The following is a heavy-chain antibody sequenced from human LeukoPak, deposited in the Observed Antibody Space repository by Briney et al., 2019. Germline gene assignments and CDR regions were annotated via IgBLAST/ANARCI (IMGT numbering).Heavy chain of an antibody. V-gene: IGHV1-24*01. Sequence: ASVKVSCKVSGYTLFELPIHWVRQVPGKGLEWMGSFDPEDGEPIYAQNFQGRVTITEDRSADTAYMDLRSLRPEDTAVYFCVTDPHLPHWGWGEYDPWGQGTLVTVSS. D-gene: IGHD3-16*01. CDR2: FDPEDGEP. J-gene: IGHJ5*02. CDR3: VTDPHLPHWGWGEYDP. CDR1: GYTLFELP.